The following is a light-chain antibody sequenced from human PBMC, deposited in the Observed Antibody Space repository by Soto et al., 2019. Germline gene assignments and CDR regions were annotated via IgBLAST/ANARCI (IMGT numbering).Light chain of an antibody. CDR3: AAWDDSLNGYVV. CDR1: SSNIGRNT. Sequence: QPVLTQPPSASGTPGQRVTISCSGSSSNIGRNTVNWYQQLPGMAPKLLIYSNNHRPSGVPDRFSGSNSGTSASLAISGLQSEDEADYYCAAWDDSLNGYVVFGGGTQLTVL. V-gene: IGLV1-44*01. CDR2: SNN. J-gene: IGLJ2*01.